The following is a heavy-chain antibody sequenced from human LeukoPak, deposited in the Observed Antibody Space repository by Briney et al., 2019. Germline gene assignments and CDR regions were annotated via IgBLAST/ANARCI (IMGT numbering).Heavy chain of an antibody. CDR1: GFTFSSYS. V-gene: IGHV3-21*01. J-gene: IGHJ1*01. D-gene: IGHD2-21*02. CDR3: TSWGDTTAEYFQR. Sequence: GGSLRLSCAASGFTFSSYSMNWVRQAPGKGLEWVSSISSSSSYIYYADSVKGRFTISRDNAKNSLYLQMNSLRAEDTAVYYCTSWGDTTAEYFQRWGQGTLVTVSS. CDR2: ISSSSSYI.